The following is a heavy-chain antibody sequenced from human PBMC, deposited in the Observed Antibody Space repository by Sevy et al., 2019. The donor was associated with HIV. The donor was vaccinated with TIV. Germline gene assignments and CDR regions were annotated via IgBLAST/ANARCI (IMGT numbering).Heavy chain of an antibody. CDR3: AKDRYYFDSSGYYYHHDAFDV. D-gene: IGHD3-22*01. J-gene: IGHJ3*01. V-gene: IGHV3-23*01. Sequence: GGSLRLSCATSGFTSTPYAVAWVRQAPGKGLEWVAAISGSGAITYYADSRKARLIISRDRTNNTVYLLMKRLRAEDTALYYCAKDRYYFDSSGYYYHHDAFDVWGRGTMVTVSS. CDR1: GFTSTPYA. CDR2: ISGSGAIT.